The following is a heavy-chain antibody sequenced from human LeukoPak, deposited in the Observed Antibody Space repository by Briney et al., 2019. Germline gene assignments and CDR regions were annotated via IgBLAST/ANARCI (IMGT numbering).Heavy chain of an antibody. CDR1: GFTFSNYG. CDR2: IGGSGGTT. CDR3: ARDGYYGDYTFDY. Sequence: PGGSLRLSCAASGFTFSNYGMTWVRQAPGKGLEWFSSIGGSGGTTYYADSVKGRFTISRDNSKNTLYLQMNSLRAEDTAVYYCARDGYYGDYTFDYWGQGTLVTVSS. J-gene: IGHJ4*02. D-gene: IGHD4-17*01. V-gene: IGHV3-23*01.